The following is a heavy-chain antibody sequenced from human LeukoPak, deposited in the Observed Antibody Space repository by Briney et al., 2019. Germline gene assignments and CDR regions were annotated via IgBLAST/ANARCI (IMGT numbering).Heavy chain of an antibody. J-gene: IGHJ4*02. CDR1: GFTFSSYR. D-gene: IGHD3-10*01. CDR2: ISSSSSYI. CDR3: ARVTILYGSGSYFDY. Sequence: GGSLRLSCAASGFTFSSYRMNWVRQAPGKGLEWVSSISSSSSYIYYADSVKGRFTISRGNAKNSLYLQMNSLRAEDTAVYYCARVTILYGSGSYFDYWGQGTLVTVSS. V-gene: IGHV3-21*01.